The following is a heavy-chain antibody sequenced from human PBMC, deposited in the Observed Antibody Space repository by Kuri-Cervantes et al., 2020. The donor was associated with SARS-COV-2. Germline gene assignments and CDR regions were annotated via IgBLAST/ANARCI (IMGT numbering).Heavy chain of an antibody. J-gene: IGHJ4*02. CDR2: ISSGGSYI. CDR3: ARDTGDDFDY. Sequence: GGSLRLSCTASGFTFSSYSINWVRQAPGKGLEWVSSISSGGSYIYYADSVKGRFTISRDNARNSLYLQMNSLRAEDTAVYYCARDTGDDFDYWGQGTLVNVSS. D-gene: IGHD3-10*01. V-gene: IGHV3-21*01. CDR1: GFTFSSYS.